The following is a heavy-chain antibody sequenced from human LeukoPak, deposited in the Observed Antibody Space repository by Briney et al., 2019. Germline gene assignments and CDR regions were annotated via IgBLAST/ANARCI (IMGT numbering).Heavy chain of an antibody. J-gene: IGHJ4*02. CDR3: AKDQTPSQYSGSYYPFDY. V-gene: IGHV3-23*01. CDR1: GFTVSSYA. CDR2: ISGSGGST. Sequence: PGGSLRLSWAAAGFTVSSYAMSWVRQPRGEGLEWVSAISGSGGSTYYSDSVKGRLTIPRDNSKNTLSLQLNSLRAEDTAVYYCAKDQTPSQYSGSYYPFDYWGQGTLVTVSS. D-gene: IGHD1-26*01.